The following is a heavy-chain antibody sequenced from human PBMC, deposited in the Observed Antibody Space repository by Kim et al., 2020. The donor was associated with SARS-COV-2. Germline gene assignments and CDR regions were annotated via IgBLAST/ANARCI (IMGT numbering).Heavy chain of an antibody. Sequence: TDYAPKFQGRVTMPRDPSISTVYMGLSRLRSNDTAVYYCSSRGEGDFDYWGQGTLVTVSS. J-gene: IGHJ4*02. CDR3: SSRGEGDFDY. V-gene: IGHV1-2*02. D-gene: IGHD3-10*01. CDR2: T.